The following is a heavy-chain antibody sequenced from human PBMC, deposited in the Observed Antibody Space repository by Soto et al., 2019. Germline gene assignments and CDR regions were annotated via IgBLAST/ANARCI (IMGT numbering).Heavy chain of an antibody. CDR3: AKDGGYSYGWGMNYYYGMDV. CDR2: ISYDGSNK. V-gene: IGHV3-30*18. J-gene: IGHJ6*02. D-gene: IGHD5-18*01. CDR1: GFTFSSYG. Sequence: GSLRLSCAASGFTFSSYGMHWVRQAPGKGLEWVAVISYDGSNKYYADSVKGRFTISRDNSKNTLYLQMNSLRAEDTAVYYCAKDGGYSYGWGMNYYYGMDVWGQGTTVTVSS.